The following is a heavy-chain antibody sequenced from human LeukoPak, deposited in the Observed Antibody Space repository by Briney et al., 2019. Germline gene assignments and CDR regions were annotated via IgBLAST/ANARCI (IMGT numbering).Heavy chain of an antibody. CDR1: GFTFSSYG. CDR2: ISYDGSNK. D-gene: IGHD2-2*01. V-gene: IGHV3-30*03. CDR3: ARDCSSTSCPGYYYYYGMDV. Sequence: GRSLRLSCAASGFTFSSYGMHWVRQAPGKGLEWVAVISYDGSNKYYADSVKGRFTISRDNAKNSLYLQMNSLRAEDTAVYYCARDCSSTSCPGYYYYYGMDVWGQGTTVTVSS. J-gene: IGHJ6*02.